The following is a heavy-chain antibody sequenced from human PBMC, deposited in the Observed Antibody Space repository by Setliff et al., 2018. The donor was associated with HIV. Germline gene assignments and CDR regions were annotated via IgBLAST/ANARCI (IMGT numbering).Heavy chain of an antibody. CDR2: IFPGDSET. CDR3: TRHPLRPGIAGYFYFVDV. Sequence: ESLKISCKDSGYSFPNDWIGWVRQMPGKGLEWVAIIFPGDSETRYSPSFEGQVTISADRSINTVYLQWSSLRASDTAIYYCTRHPLRPGIAGYFYFVDVWGTGTTVTVSS. CDR1: GYSFPNDW. J-gene: IGHJ6*03. D-gene: IGHD3-9*01. V-gene: IGHV5-51*01.